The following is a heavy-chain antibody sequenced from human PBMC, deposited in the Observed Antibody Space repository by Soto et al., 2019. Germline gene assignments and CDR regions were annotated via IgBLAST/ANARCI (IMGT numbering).Heavy chain of an antibody. CDR2: IYPGDSDT. V-gene: IGHV5-51*01. D-gene: IGHD6-13*01. CDR3: ARHGPGVAAAFWTSYYYYGMDV. Sequence: GESLKISCKGSGYSFTSHWIGWVRQMPGKGLEWMGIIYPGDSDTRYSPSFQGQVTISADKSISTAYLQWSSLKASDTAMYYCARHGPGVAAAFWTSYYYYGMDVWGQGTTVTVSS. CDR1: GYSFTSHW. J-gene: IGHJ6*02.